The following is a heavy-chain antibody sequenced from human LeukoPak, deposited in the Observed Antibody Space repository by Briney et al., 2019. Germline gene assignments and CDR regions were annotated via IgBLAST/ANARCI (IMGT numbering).Heavy chain of an antibody. D-gene: IGHD2-21*02. J-gene: IGHJ6*02. CDR2: INAGNGNT. CDR3: ASPVVVTADYCGMDV. V-gene: IGHV1-3*01. CDR1: GYTFTSYA. Sequence: ASVKVSCKASGYTFTSYAMHWVRQAPGQSLEWMGWINAGNGNTKYSQKFQGRVTITRDTSTSTVYMELSSLRSEDTAVYYCASPVVVTADYCGMDVWGQGTTVTVSS.